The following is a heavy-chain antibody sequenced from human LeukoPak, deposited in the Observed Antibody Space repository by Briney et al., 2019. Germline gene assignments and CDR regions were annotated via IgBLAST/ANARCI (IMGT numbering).Heavy chain of an antibody. V-gene: IGHV4-34*01. CDR3: ARGHWDFDL. Sequence: SETLSLTCVVYGGSSSGSYWRWTRQPPGKGLEWIGEINHVGSINYNPSLKSRVTISVDTSKNQYSLKLISVTAADTAVYFCARGHWDFDLWGRGTLVTVSS. J-gene: IGHJ2*01. CDR2: INHVGSI. CDR1: GGSSSGSY.